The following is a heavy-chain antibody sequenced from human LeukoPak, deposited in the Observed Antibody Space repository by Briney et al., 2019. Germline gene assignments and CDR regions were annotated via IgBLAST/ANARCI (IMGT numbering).Heavy chain of an antibody. D-gene: IGHD2-21*02. J-gene: IGHJ4*02. Sequence: GGSLRLSCAASGFTFSSYGMHWVRQAPGKGLEWVAFIRYDGSNKYYADSVKGRFTISRDNSKNTLYLQMNSLRAEDTAVYYCAKDLEGGPYVTYFDYWGQGTLVTVSS. V-gene: IGHV3-30*02. CDR1: GFTFSSYG. CDR3: AKDLEGGPYVTYFDY. CDR2: IRYDGSNK.